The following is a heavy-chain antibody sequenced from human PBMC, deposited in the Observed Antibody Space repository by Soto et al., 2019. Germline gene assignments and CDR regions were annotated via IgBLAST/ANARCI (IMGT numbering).Heavy chain of an antibody. CDR1: RCSLRRGGYS. V-gene: IGHV4-30-2*01. CDR2: IYHSGST. J-gene: IGHJ4*02. CDR3: ARERHDYYDSSGYLDY. Sequence: TPFPTSAFPRCSLRRGGYSLGWVPPPPRKGLEWIGYIYHSGSTYYNPSLKSRVTISVDTSKNQFSLKLSSVTAADTAVYYCARERHDYYDSSGYLDYWGQGTLVTVSS. D-gene: IGHD3-22*01.